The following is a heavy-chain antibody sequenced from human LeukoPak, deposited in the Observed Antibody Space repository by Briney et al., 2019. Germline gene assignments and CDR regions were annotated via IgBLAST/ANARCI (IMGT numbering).Heavy chain of an antibody. V-gene: IGHV3-48*04. CDR1: GFTFSNYG. CDR3: ARRETATFDY. J-gene: IGHJ4*02. CDR2: ISPSSSSI. D-gene: IGHD1-26*01. Sequence: GGSLRLSCAASGFTFSNYGMNWVRQAPGKGLEWVSYISPSSSSIFYADSVKGRFTISRDNAKNSLYLQMNSLRADDTAVYYCARRETATFDYWGQGTLVTVSS.